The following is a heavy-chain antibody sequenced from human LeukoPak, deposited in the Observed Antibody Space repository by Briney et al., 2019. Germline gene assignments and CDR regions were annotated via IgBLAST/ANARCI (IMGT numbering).Heavy chain of an antibody. Sequence: KSGGSLRLSCVASGFTFSTYTMNWVRQAPGKGLEWVSSISSSSFFISYADSVKGRFTISRDNAKNSLYLQMKSLRAEDTAVYYCARGPTMKMDVWGKGTTVTVSS. CDR2: ISSSSFFI. CDR3: ARGPTMKMDV. V-gene: IGHV3-21*01. CDR1: GFTFSTYT. J-gene: IGHJ6*04. D-gene: IGHD3-22*01.